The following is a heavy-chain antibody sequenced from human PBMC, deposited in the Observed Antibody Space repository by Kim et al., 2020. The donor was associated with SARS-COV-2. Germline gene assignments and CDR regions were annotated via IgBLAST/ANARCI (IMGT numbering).Heavy chain of an antibody. D-gene: IGHD1-1*01. CDR3: AKDWLERLEGRPHFFDH. CDR2: ISGSGTT. Sequence: GGSLRLSCAASGFIFRNYAMSWVRQAPGKGLEWVSGISGSGTTYFTDSVKGRFSISRDNSKNTVYLQMNSLRAEDTAIYYCAKDWLERLEGRPHFFDHWGQGTLVTVSS. V-gene: IGHV3-23*01. CDR1: GFIFRNYA. J-gene: IGHJ4*02.